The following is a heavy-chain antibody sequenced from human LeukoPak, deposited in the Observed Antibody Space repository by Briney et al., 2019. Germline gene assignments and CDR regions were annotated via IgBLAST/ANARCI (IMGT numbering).Heavy chain of an antibody. Sequence: ASVKVSCKASGYTFTSYDINWVRQATGQGLEWMGWMNPNSGNTGYAQKFQGRVTMTRNTSISTAYMELSSLRSEDTAVYYCARGPTYYYDSSGYPTDYWGQGTLVTVSS. D-gene: IGHD3-22*01. V-gene: IGHV1-8*01. CDR1: GYTFTSYD. CDR3: ARGPTYYYDSSGYPTDY. CDR2: MNPNSGNT. J-gene: IGHJ4*02.